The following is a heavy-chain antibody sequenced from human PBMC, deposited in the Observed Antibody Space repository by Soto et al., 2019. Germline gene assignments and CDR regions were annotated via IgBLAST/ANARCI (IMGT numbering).Heavy chain of an antibody. CDR2: INPNSGGT. CDR1: GYTFTGYY. Sequence: ASVKVSCKASGYTFTGYYMHWVRQAPGQGLEWMGWINPNSGGTNYAQKFQGWVTMTRDTSISTAYMELSRLRSDDTAVYYCARATVGATTDFDYWGQGTLVTVSS. J-gene: IGHJ4*02. CDR3: ARATVGATTDFDY. D-gene: IGHD1-26*01. V-gene: IGHV1-2*04.